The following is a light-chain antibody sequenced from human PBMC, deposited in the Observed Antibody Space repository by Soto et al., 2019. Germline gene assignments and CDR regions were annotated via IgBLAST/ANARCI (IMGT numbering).Light chain of an antibody. CDR2: DAS. Sequence: EIVLTQSPATLSLSPGERATLSCRASQSVSSYLAWYQQKPGQAPRLLIYDASNRATGIPARFSGSGSGTDFTLTSSGPEPEDFAVYYCQQRSNWPPLTFGGGTKVEIK. J-gene: IGKJ4*01. CDR1: QSVSSY. CDR3: QQRSNWPPLT. V-gene: IGKV3-11*01.